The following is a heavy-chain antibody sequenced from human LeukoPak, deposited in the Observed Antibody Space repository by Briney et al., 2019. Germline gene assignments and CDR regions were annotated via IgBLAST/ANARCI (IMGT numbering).Heavy chain of an antibody. CDR3: ARSRGAIVDY. J-gene: IGHJ4*02. CDR2: TYYRSKWSS. V-gene: IGHV6-1*01. CDR1: GDSVSSNSAA. Sequence: SQTLSLTFAISGDSVSSNSAAWNWIRQSRSRGLEWLGRTYYRSKWSSDYAVSVKSRININPDTSENQFSLQLNSVTPEDTAVYYCARSRGAIVDYWGQGTLVTVSS.